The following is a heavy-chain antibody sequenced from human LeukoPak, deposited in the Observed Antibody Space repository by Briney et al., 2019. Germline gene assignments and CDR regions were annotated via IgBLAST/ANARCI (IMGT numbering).Heavy chain of an antibody. CDR2: ISGSGGST. J-gene: IGHJ4*02. V-gene: IGHV3-23*01. Sequence: GGSLRLSCAASGFTFSSYAMSWVRQAPGKGLEWVSAISGSGGSTYYADSVKGRFTISRDKSKNTLYLQMNSLRAEDTAVYYCAKDGRSVVTAWSDYWGQGTLVTVSS. CDR1: GFTFSSYA. CDR3: AKDGRSVVTAWSDY. D-gene: IGHD4-23*01.